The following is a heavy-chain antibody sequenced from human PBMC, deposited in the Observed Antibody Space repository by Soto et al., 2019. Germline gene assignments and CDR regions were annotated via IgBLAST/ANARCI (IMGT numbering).Heavy chain of an antibody. J-gene: IGHJ4*02. CDR1: GFTFSSYG. V-gene: IGHV3-30*18. D-gene: IGHD3-10*01. CDR2: ISYDGSNK. CDR3: AKDPTMVRGVITDY. Sequence: QVQLVESGGGVVQPGRSLRLSCAASGFTFSSYGMHWVRQAPGKGLEWVAVISYDGSNKYYADSVKGRFTISRDNSKNTLYLQMNSLRAEDTAVYYCAKDPTMVRGVITDYRGQGTLVTVSS.